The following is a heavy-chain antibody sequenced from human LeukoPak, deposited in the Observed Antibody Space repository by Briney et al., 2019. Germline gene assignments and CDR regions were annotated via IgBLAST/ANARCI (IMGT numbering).Heavy chain of an antibody. CDR3: ARDSTQGMVATSWFDP. CDR1: GFTFSSYS. J-gene: IGHJ5*02. D-gene: IGHD5-12*01. CDR2: ISSSSSYI. Sequence: GGSLRLSCAASGFTFSSYSMNWVRQAPGKGLEWVSSISSSSSYIYYADSVKGRFTISRDNARNSLYLQMNSLRAEDTAVYYRARDSTQGMVATSWFDPWGQGTLVTVSS. V-gene: IGHV3-21*01.